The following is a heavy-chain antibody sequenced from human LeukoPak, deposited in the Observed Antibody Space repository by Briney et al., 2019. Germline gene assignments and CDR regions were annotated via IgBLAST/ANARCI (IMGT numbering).Heavy chain of an antibody. V-gene: IGHV3-7*01. CDR2: IKHDESEK. Sequence: SGGSLRLSCAASGFTFGSYWMSWVRQAPGKGLEWVANIKHDESEKNYLDSVKGRFTISRDNAQNSLYLQMNGLRVEDTAVYYCTRRLDDWGQGTLVTVSS. CDR1: GFTFGSYW. CDR3: TRRLDD. J-gene: IGHJ4*02. D-gene: IGHD3-16*01.